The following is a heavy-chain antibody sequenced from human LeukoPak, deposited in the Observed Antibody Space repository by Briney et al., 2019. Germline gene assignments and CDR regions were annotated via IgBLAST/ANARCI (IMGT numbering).Heavy chain of an antibody. V-gene: IGHV3-64*01. CDR3: ARRASYYGDSMEY. CDR2: ISSNGGST. Sequence: PGGSLRLSCAASGFTFSSYAMHWVRQAPGKGLEYVSAISSNGGSTYYAKSMKGRFTISRDNSKNTLYLHMGSLRVENMAVYYCARRASYYGDSMEYWGPGTLVTASS. J-gene: IGHJ4*02. D-gene: IGHD4-17*01. CDR1: GFTFSSYA.